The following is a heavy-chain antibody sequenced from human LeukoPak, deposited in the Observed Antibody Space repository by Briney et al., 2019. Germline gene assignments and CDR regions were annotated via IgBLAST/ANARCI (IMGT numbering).Heavy chain of an antibody. CDR1: GFTFSYHD. CDR3: VRALSSSSSRTYFDL. D-gene: IGHD6-13*01. CDR2: IRYDESDR. J-gene: IGHJ4*02. V-gene: IGHV3-30*02. Sequence: PGGSLRLSCAASGFTFSYHDMHWVRRAPGKGLEWVALIRYDESDRHYADSAKGRFTISRDNSKNTLELHMNSLRREDTALYFCVRALSSSSSRTYFDLWGLGTLVTVSS.